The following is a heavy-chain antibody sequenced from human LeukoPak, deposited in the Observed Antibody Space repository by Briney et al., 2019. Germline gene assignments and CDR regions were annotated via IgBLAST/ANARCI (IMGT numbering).Heavy chain of an antibody. D-gene: IGHD5-24*01. CDR1: GFKFNSYW. J-gene: IGHJ4*01. CDR3: VRDNAYTFDY. V-gene: IGHV3-74*01. Sequence: GGSLRLSCAVSGFKFNSYWMNWVRQVPGKGLVWVAHINTHGNTANYADSVKGRFTISRDNTKSTLYLQMNSLRAEDTAIYYCVRDNAYTFDYWGHGTLVTVSS. CDR2: INTHGNTA.